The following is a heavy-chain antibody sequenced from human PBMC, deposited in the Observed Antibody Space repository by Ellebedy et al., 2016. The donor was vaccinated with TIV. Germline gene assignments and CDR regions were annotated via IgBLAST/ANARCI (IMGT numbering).Heavy chain of an antibody. V-gene: IGHV3-7*04. CDR1: GSTLGGYW. J-gene: IGHJ3*01. Sequence: PGGSLRLSCEVSGSTLGGYWMHWVRQAPGKGLEWVANIKQDGSEIYYVDSVRGRFAISRDNTKNSLYLQINSLRAEDTALYYCAGGSGFLFDVWGQGTMVTVSS. D-gene: IGHD3-22*01. CDR2: IKQDGSEI. CDR3: AGGSGFLFDV.